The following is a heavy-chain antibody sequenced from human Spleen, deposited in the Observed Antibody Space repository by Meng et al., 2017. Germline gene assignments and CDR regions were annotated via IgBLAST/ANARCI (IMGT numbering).Heavy chain of an antibody. J-gene: IGHJ4*02. V-gene: IGHV3-64*02. Sequence: ESLKISCTASGFTFSDFAMHWVRQAPGKGLEYVSGISSNGGSTYYADSVKGRFTISRDNSKNTLYLQMGSLRAEDMAVYYCARLWFGYDYWGQGTLVTVSS. CDR3: ARLWFGYDY. CDR2: ISSNGGST. CDR1: GFTFSDFA. D-gene: IGHD3-10*01.